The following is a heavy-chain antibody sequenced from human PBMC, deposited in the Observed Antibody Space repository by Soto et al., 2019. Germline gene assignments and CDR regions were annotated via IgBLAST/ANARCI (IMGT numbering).Heavy chain of an antibody. J-gene: IGHJ3*02. V-gene: IGHV3-30-3*01. Sequence: SLRLSCAASGFTFSSYAMHWVRQAPGKGLEWVAVISYDGSNKYYADSVKGRFTISRDNSKNTLYLQMNSLRAEDTAVYYCATESGGSYSNAFDIWGQGTMVTVSS. CDR2: ISYDGSNK. CDR1: GFTFSSYA. D-gene: IGHD2-15*01. CDR3: ATESGGSYSNAFDI.